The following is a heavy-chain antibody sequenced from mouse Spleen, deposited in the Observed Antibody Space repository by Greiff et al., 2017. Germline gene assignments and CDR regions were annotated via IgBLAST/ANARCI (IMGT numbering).Heavy chain of an antibody. CDR2: ISYDGSN. CDR1: GYSITSGYY. Sequence: EVQRVESGPGLVKPSQSLSLTCSVTGYSITSGYYWNWIRQFPGNKLEWMGYISYDGSNNYNPSLKNRISITRDTSKNQFFLKLNSVTTEDTATYYCARHYSDYPWFAYWGQGTLVTVSA. CDR3: ARHYSDYPWFAY. J-gene: IGHJ3*01. D-gene: IGHD2-13*01. V-gene: IGHV3-6*01.